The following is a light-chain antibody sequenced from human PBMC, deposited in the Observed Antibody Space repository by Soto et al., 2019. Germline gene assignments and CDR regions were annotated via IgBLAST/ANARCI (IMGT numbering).Light chain of an antibody. Sequence: EVVLTQSPSTRSLSPGERATLSCSASENVRTFVDWYQQKPGQAPRLLIHGASNRATGIPDRFSGSGSGTDFTLTISNLEPEDFAVYYCQQHSHWPPWTFGQGTKVDI. CDR2: GAS. CDR3: QQHSHWPPWT. CDR1: ENVRTF. J-gene: IGKJ1*01. V-gene: IGKV3-11*01.